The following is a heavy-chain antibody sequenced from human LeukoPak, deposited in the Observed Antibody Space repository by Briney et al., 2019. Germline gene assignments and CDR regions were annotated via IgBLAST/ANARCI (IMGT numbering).Heavy chain of an antibody. CDR1: GGSISSGGYY. V-gene: IGHV4-31*03. CDR3: AGSVTSRVVLDY. Sequence: TSQTLSLTCTVSGGSISSGGYYWSWIRQHPGKCLEWIGYIYYSGSTYYNPSLKSRVAIPVDTSKNQFSLKLSSVTAADTAIYYCAGSVTSRVVLDYWGQGTLVTVSS. D-gene: IGHD3-10*01. J-gene: IGHJ4*02. CDR2: IYYSGST.